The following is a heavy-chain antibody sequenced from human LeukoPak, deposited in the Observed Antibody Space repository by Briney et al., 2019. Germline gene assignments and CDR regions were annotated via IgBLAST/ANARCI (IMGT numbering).Heavy chain of an antibody. D-gene: IGHD5-24*01. CDR2: ISWNSGSI. CDR3: AKGLRRWLQFPHDY. Sequence: PGRSLRLSCAASGFTFDDYAMHWVRQAPGKGLEWVSGISWNSGSIGYADSVKGRFTISRDNAKNSLYLQMNSLRAEDTALYYCAKGLRRWLQFPHDYWGQGTLVTVSS. CDR1: GFTFDDYA. J-gene: IGHJ4*02. V-gene: IGHV3-9*01.